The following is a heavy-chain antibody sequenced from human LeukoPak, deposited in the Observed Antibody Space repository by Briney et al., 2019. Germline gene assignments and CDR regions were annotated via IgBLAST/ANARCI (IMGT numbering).Heavy chain of an antibody. CDR2: INHSGGT. Sequence: SETLSLTCAVYGGSFSGYSWNWIRQPPVKGLEWIGEINHSGGTNYNPSLKSRVTISVDTSKNQFSLKLSSVTAADTAVYYCARGVDYYGVWGQGTLVTVSS. CDR1: GGSFSGYS. V-gene: IGHV4-34*01. CDR3: ARGVDYYGV. D-gene: IGHD3-10*01. J-gene: IGHJ4*02.